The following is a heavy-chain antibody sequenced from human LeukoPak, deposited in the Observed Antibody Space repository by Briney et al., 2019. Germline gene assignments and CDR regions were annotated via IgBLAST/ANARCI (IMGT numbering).Heavy chain of an antibody. J-gene: IGHJ5*02. V-gene: IGHV3-23*01. CDR2: ISGSGGST. CDR1: GFSFSIYA. CDR3: AKRACGSTSCRGATANWFDP. Sequence: GGALRLSCAASGFSFSIYAMSWVGQAPGKGLEGVSTISGSGGSTHYADSVEGRFTISRGNSKNTLYLQMNSLRAEDPAVYLCAKRACGSTSCRGATANWFDPWGQGTLVTVSS. D-gene: IGHD2-2*01.